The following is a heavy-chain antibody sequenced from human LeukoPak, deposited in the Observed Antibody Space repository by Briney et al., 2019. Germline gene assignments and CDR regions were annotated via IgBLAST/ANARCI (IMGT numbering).Heavy chain of an antibody. CDR3: KGSSWYNYYYMDV. Sequence: GGSPRLSCAASGLTFSNYAMNWVRQAPGKGLEWVSYISSSSSTIYYADSMKGRFTISRDNAKNSLYLQMNSLRDEDTAVYYCKGSSWYNYYYMDVWGKGTTVTVSS. CDR2: ISSSSSTI. CDR1: GLTFSNYA. J-gene: IGHJ6*03. V-gene: IGHV3-48*02. D-gene: IGHD6-13*01.